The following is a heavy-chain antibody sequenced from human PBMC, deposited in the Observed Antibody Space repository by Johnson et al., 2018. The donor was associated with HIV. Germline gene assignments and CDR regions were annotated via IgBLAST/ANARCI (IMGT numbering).Heavy chain of an antibody. Sequence: VQLVESGGGVVQPGRSLRLSCAASGFTFDDYAMHWVRQAPGKGLEWVSGISWNSDSIGYADSVKGRFTISRDNAKNSLYLQMNSLRPEDTALYYCAKDKSTEWLLLRPPWSGFDIWGQGTMVTVSS. D-gene: IGHD3-22*01. J-gene: IGHJ3*02. V-gene: IGHV3-9*01. CDR2: ISWNSDSI. CDR3: AKDKSTEWLLLRPPWSGFDI. CDR1: GFTFDDYA.